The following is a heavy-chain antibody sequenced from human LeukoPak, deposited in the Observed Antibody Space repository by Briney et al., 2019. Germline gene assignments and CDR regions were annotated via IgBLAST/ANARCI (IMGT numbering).Heavy chain of an antibody. Sequence: GGSLRLSCAASGFTFSNYAMSWARQAPGKGLEWVSVIGGSGVSTYYADSLKGRFTISRANSKNTLYLQMNSLRAEDTALYYCTKSPFSGSYRFEDWGQGTLVTVSS. J-gene: IGHJ4*02. CDR3: TKSPFSGSYRFED. CDR2: IGGSGVST. CDR1: GFTFSNYA. D-gene: IGHD1-26*01. V-gene: IGHV3-23*01.